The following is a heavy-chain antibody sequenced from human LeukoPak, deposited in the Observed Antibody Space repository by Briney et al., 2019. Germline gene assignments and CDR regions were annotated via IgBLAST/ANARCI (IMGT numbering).Heavy chain of an antibody. V-gene: IGHV4-39*07. D-gene: IGHD6-6*01. CDR3: ATSPGLGYSSSLTGVDY. CDR2: ISYSGTT. Sequence: SETLSLTCTVSGGSISSTSYYWGWIRQPPGKGLEWIGSISYSGTTYYNPSPKSRVTISVDTSKNQFSLKLSSVTAADTAVYYCATSPGLGYSSSLTGVDYWGQGTLVTVSS. J-gene: IGHJ4*02. CDR1: GGSISSTSYY.